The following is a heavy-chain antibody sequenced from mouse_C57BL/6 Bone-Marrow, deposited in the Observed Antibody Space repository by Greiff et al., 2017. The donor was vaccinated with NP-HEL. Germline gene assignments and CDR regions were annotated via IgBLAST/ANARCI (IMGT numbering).Heavy chain of an antibody. CDR2: INPNNGGT. V-gene: IGHV1-26*01. CDR3: AREGLVFAY. D-gene: IGHD3-3*01. J-gene: IGHJ3*01. CDR1: GYTFTDYY. Sequence: EVQLQQSGPELVKPGASVKISCKASGYTFTDYYMNWVKQSHGKSLEWIGDINPNNGGTSYNQKFKGKATLTVDKSSSTAYMELRSLTSEDSAVYYCAREGLVFAYWGQGTLVTVSA.